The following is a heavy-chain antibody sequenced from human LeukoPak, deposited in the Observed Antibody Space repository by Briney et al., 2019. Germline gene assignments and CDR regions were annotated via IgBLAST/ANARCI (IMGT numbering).Heavy chain of an antibody. CDR1: GFTFSSYG. CDR3: AKDKRPPALPRNYYGMDV. CDR2: ILYDGSNK. J-gene: IGHJ6*04. Sequence: GGSLRLSCAASGFTFSSYGMHWVRQAPGKGLEWVAVILYDGSNKYYADSVKGRFTISRDNSKNTLYLQMNSLRAEDTAVYYCAKDKRPPALPRNYYGMDVWGKGTTVTVSS. V-gene: IGHV3-30*18. D-gene: IGHD2-15*01.